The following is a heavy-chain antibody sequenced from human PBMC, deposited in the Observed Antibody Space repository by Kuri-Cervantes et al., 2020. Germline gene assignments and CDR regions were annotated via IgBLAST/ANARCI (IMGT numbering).Heavy chain of an antibody. CDR1: GFTFSDYY. J-gene: IGHJ6*02. V-gene: IGHV3-11*01. CDR3: ARDLSLIPAEDYYGMDV. D-gene: IGHD2-2*01. CDR2: ISSSGSTI. Sequence: GGSLRLSCAASGFTFSDYYMSWIRQAPGKGLEWVSYISSSGSTIYYADSVKGRFTISRDNAKNSLYLQMNSLRAEDTAVYYCARDLSLIPAEDYYGMDVRGQGTTVTVSS.